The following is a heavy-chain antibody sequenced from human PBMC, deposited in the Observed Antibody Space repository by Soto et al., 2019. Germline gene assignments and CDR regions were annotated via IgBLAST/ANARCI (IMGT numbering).Heavy chain of an antibody. J-gene: IGHJ6*02. CDR3: VRLNGYCVSTKCRGYYGMDV. Sequence: SETLSLTCTVSGGSISSYYCIRIRQPPGKGLEWIGAIYSHENTNYNPSLKSRVTISVDTSKNEFSLRLSSVTAADTAVYYCVRLNGYCVSTKCRGYYGMDVWGQGTTVTVSS. CDR1: GGSISSYY. V-gene: IGHV4-59*08. D-gene: IGHD2-2*03. CDR2: IYSHENT.